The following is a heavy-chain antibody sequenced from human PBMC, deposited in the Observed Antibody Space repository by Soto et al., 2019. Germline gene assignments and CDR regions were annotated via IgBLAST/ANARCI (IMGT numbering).Heavy chain of an antibody. CDR3: ARGGYCSGGSCYYYYYYGMDV. V-gene: IGHV4-59*01. J-gene: IGHJ6*02. D-gene: IGHD2-15*01. Sequence: SETLSLTCTVSGGSISSYYWSWIRQPPGKGLEWIGYIYYSGSTNYNPSLKSRVTISVDTSKNQSSLKLSSVTAADTAVYYCARGGYCSGGSCYYYYYYGMDVWGQGTTVTVS. CDR2: IYYSGST. CDR1: GGSISSYY.